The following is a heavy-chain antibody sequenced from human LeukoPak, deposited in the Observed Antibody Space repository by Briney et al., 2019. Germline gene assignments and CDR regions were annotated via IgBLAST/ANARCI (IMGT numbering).Heavy chain of an antibody. CDR1: GLTFSSHW. V-gene: IGHV3-74*01. D-gene: IGHD3-22*01. CDR2: ITNDGSST. J-gene: IGHJ4*02. Sequence: QPGGSLRLSCAASGLTFSSHWMHWVRQAPGKGLVWVSRITNDGSSTTYADSVKGRFTISRDNAKNMLYLQVNSLRAEDTAVYYCAKGYYDSSGPDYWGQGTLVTVSS. CDR3: AKGYYDSSGPDY.